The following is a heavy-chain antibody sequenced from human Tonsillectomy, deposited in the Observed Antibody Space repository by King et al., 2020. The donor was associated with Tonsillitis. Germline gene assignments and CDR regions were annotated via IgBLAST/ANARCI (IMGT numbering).Heavy chain of an antibody. D-gene: IGHD3-10*01. CDR3: ARVPRGWFGNSEGFFDI. CDR1: GFTFINNW. Sequence: DVQLVESGGGLVQPGGSLRLSCAASGFTFINNWMYWVRQAPGKGLEWVANIKEDGNKKYYVDSVKGRFTISRDNAKNSLYLQLNSLRAEDTAVYYCARVPRGWFGNSEGFFDIWGQGTMVTVSS. V-gene: IGHV3-7*03. CDR2: IKEDGNKK. J-gene: IGHJ3*02.